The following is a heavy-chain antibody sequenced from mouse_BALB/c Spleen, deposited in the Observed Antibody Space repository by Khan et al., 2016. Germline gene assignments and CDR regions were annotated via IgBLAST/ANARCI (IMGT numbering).Heavy chain of an antibody. CDR1: GSSLTNSG. V-gene: IGHV2-9*02. CDR3: ARDDQEFDAWFAS. CDR2: IWAGGST. Sequence: QVQLKQSGPGLVAPSQSLSITCTVSGSSLTNSGVHWVRQPPRKGLDWLGVIWAGGSTDYNSALMSRLSITRDTTQNQVFLKMNSLQTDDTAMYYCARDDQEFDAWFASWGQGTLVTVSA. J-gene: IGHJ3*01.